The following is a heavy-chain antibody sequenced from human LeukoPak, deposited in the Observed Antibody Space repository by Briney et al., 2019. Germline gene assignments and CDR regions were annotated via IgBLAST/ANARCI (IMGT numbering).Heavy chain of an antibody. Sequence: PSETLSLTCTLSGGSLSSSSSYWGWLRQPPGKGLEWIGSIYYSGSTYYNPSLKSRVTISVDTSKKQFSLKLSSVTAADTAVYYCARRQRLEPFDYWGQGTLVTVSS. CDR2: IYYSGST. CDR3: ARRQRLEPFDY. V-gene: IGHV4-39*01. D-gene: IGHD1-1*01. CDR1: GGSLSSSSSY. J-gene: IGHJ4*02.